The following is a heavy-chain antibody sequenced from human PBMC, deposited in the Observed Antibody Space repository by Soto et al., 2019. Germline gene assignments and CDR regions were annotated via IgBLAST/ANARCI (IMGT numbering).Heavy chain of an antibody. D-gene: IGHD3-22*01. CDR1: GFTFSSYG. CDR3: ARGDYYDSSGYAFDL. J-gene: IGHJ3*01. CDR2: IWYDGSNK. Sequence: QVQLVESGGGVVQPGRSLRLSCAASGFTFSSYGMHWVRQAPGKGLEWVAVIWYDGSNKYYADSVKGRFTISRDNSKNTLYLQMNSLRAEDTAGYYCARGDYYDSSGYAFDLWGQGTMVTVSS. V-gene: IGHV3-33*01.